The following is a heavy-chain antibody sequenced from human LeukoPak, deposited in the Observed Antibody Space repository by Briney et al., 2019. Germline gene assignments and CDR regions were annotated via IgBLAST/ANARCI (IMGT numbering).Heavy chain of an antibody. CDR3: ARSFPPATMVDAFDS. CDR1: GGSISSSRYY. CDR2: INYSGST. J-gene: IGHJ3*02. Sequence: SSETLSLTCTVSGGSISSSRYYWGWIRQPPGKGLEWIGNINYSGSTYYSPSLKGRVTISVDTSKNQFSLKLSSVTAADTAVYYCARSFPPATMVDAFDSWGQGTMVTVSS. D-gene: IGHD4/OR15-4a*01. V-gene: IGHV4-39*01.